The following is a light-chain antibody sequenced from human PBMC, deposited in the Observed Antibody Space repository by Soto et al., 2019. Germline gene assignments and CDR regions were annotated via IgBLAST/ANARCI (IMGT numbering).Light chain of an antibody. Sequence: EVVMTQSPATLSVFPVERAALSCRASQSVRSSFLAWYQQKPGPAHSLLIYGASTRATGIPARLSGSGSGTEVNHTSNRLQSEDFSVYYCQQYSNWPLTFGGGTKVEI. J-gene: IGKJ4*01. CDR2: GAS. CDR3: QQYSNWPLT. CDR1: QSVRSSF. V-gene: IGKV3-15*01.